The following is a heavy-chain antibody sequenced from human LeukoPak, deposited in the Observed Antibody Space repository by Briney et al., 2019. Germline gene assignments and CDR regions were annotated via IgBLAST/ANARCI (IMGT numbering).Heavy chain of an antibody. V-gene: IGHV5-51*01. CDR1: GYSFTSYW. J-gene: IGHJ3*02. CDR3: ATFQADYDSSGYAAFDI. CDR2: IYPGDSDT. Sequence: GESLKISCKGSGYSFTSYWIGWVRQMPGKSLEWMGIIYPGDSDTRYSPSFQGQVTISADKSISTAYLQWSSLKASDTAMYYCATFQADYDSSGYAAFDIWGQGTVVTVSS. D-gene: IGHD3-22*01.